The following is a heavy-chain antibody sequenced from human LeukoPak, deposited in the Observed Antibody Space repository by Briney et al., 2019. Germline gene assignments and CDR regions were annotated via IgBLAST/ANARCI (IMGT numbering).Heavy chain of an antibody. CDR3: AKGSIVATIFYFDY. CDR1: GFTFSSYA. D-gene: IGHD5-12*01. Sequence: GGSLRHSCAASGFTFSSYAMSWVRQAPGKGLEWVSAISGSGGSTYYADSVKGRFTISRDNSKNTLYLQMNSLRAEDTAVYYCAKGSIVATIFYFDYWGQGTLVTVSS. V-gene: IGHV3-23*01. J-gene: IGHJ4*02. CDR2: ISGSGGST.